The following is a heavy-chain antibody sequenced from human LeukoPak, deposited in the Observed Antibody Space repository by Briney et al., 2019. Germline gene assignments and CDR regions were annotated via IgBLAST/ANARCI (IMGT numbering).Heavy chain of an antibody. J-gene: IGHJ4*02. D-gene: IGHD6-6*01. V-gene: IGHV1-46*01. Sequence: GASVKVSCKASEYTFTGYYMHWVRQAPGQGLEWMGIINPSGGSTSYAQKFQGRVTMTRDMSTSTVYMELSSLRSEDTAVYYCARSPGIAARPEFDYWGQGTLVTVSS. CDR1: EYTFTGYY. CDR3: ARSPGIAARPEFDY. CDR2: INPSGGST.